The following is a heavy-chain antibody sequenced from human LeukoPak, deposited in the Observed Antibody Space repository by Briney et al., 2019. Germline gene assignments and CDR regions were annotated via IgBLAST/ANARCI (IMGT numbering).Heavy chain of an antibody. J-gene: IGHJ6*03. CDR2: MNPNSGNT. V-gene: IGHV1-8*01. Sequence: GESLKISCKASGYTFSSYDIKWVRQATGQGLEWMGWMNPNSGNTGYAQKFQGRVTMTRNTSISTAYMELSSLRSEDTAVYYCARGDSGWSLSYYYYYYMDVWGKGTTVTVSS. D-gene: IGHD6-19*01. CDR3: ARGDSGWSLSYYYYYYMDV. CDR1: GYTFSSYD.